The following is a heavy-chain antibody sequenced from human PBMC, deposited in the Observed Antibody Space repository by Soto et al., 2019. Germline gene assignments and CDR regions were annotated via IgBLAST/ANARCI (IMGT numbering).Heavy chain of an antibody. CDR2: IYHSGST. Sequence: SETLSITFAVSGGSISIGGYSLSWIRQPPGKGLEWIGYIYHSGSTYYNPSLKSRVTISVDRSKNQFSLKPSSVNAADTAVYYSARGTWFDPWGQGHLITVSS. V-gene: IGHV4-30-2*01. CDR1: GGSISIGGYS. J-gene: IGHJ5*02. CDR3: ARGTWFDP.